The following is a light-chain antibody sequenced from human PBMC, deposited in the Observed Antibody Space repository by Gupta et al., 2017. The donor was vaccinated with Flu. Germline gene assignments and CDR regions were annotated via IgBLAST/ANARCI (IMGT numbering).Light chain of an antibody. J-gene: IGKJ1*01. CDR3: QQYYSTPPT. Sequence: SLGERATINCKSSQSVLYSSNNKNYLAWYQQKPGQPPKLLIYWASTRESGVPDRFSGSGSGTDFTLTISSLQAEDVAVYYCQQYYSTPPTFGQGTKVEIK. CDR2: WAS. V-gene: IGKV4-1*01. CDR1: QSVLYSSNNKNY.